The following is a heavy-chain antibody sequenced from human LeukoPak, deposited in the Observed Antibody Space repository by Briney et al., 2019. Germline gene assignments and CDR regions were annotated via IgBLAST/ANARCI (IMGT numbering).Heavy chain of an antibody. CDR1: GSPFSNAW. J-gene: IGHJ4*02. CDR2: IKSKTDGGKT. D-gene: IGHD3-10*01. CDR3: STVSPYYGSGTTSPDS. V-gene: IGHV3-15*01. Sequence: GGSLRLSCAASGSPFSNAWMSWVRQAPGKGLEWVGRIKSKTDGGKTDYAAPVQGRFSISRDDSENTLYLQMNGLNTEDTAVYYCSTVSPYYGSGTTSPDSWGQGTLVVVSS.